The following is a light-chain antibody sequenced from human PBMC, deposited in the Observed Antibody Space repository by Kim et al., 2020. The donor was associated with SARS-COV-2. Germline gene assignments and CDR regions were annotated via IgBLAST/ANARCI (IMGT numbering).Light chain of an antibody. CDR3: SSYEDINNFRV. CDR1: SSDVDGDKF. Sequence: SVAICWTRTSSDVDGDKFISWYQQHPEKGAQLLIYEVKTRPSGVPVRFSGSKSCNSDSLTVSGLQAEDWADSYCSSYEDINNFRVFGGGTQLTVL. J-gene: IGLJ3*02. CDR2: EVK. V-gene: IGLV2-8*01.